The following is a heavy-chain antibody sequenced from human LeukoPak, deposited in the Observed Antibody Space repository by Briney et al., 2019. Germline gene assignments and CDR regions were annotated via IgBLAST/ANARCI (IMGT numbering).Heavy chain of an antibody. V-gene: IGHV3-48*03. J-gene: IGHJ6*04. Sequence: QSGGSLRPSCAASGFTFSSYEMNWVRQAPGKGLEWVSYISSSGSTIYYADSVKGRFTISRDNAKNSLYLQMNSLRAEDTAVYYCARDCSGGSCYSYYYYGMDVWGKGTTVTVSS. D-gene: IGHD2-15*01. CDR2: ISSSGSTI. CDR1: GFTFSSYE. CDR3: ARDCSGGSCYSYYYYGMDV.